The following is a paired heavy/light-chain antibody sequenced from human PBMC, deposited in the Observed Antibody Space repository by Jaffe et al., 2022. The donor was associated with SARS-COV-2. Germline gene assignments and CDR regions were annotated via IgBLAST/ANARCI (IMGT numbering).Heavy chain of an antibody. CDR2: LSYDENKE. V-gene: IGHV3-30*18. J-gene: IGHJ6*02. CDR3: AKNFRREWYGSGSHWSRNNPHWGRNYAQYTYYYAMDV. D-gene: IGHD3-10*01. CDR1: GFNPSNYD. Sequence: QVQLVESGGGVVQPGGSLRLSCAASGFNPSNYDIQWVRQAPGKGLEWVAVLSYDENKEYYADSVKGRFSISRDVPNNMVHLQLNSLRVEDTAVYFCAKNFRREWYGSGSHWSRNNPHWGRNYAQYTYYYAMDVWGQGTTVSVSS.
Light chain of an antibody. J-gene: IGKJ5*01. V-gene: IGKV3-11*01. CDR2: DAS. CDR1: QSVSSY. Sequence: DIVLTQSPATLSLSPGERATLSCRASQSVSSYLVWYQQKHGQAPRLLIYDASNRATGIPARFSGSGSGTDFTLTISSLEPEDFGVYFCQQGSNWPLITFGQGTRLEMK. CDR3: QQGSNWPLIT.